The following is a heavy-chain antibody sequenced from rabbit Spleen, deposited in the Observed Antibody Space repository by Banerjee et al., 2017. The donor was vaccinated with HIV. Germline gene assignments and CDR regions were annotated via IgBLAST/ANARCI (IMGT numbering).Heavy chain of an antibody. Sequence: QSLEESGGDLVKPGASMTLTCTASGFSFSSGHWICWVRQAPGKGLEWIACFYAGSIGNTYYAIWAKVRFTISKTSSTTLTLQMTSLTAADTATYFFARAVTADDCVDLWGPGTLVTVS. J-gene: IGHJ4*01. V-gene: IGHV1S40*01. CDR2: FYAGSIGNT. D-gene: IGHD2-1*01. CDR1: GFSFSSGHW. CDR3: ARAVTADDCVDL.